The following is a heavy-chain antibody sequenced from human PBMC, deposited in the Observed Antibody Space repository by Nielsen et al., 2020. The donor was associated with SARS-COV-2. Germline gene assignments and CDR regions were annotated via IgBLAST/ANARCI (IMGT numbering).Heavy chain of an antibody. CDR1: GGSLSSGTYS. CDR3: ARGEGAQWFASNMDV. J-gene: IGHJ6*03. CDR2: IYHSGST. D-gene: IGHD3-10*01. Sequence: SETLSLTCALSGGSLSSGTYSWSWIRQPPGKGLEWIGYIYHSGSTYYNPSLKSRVTISLDRSKNQFSLKLSSVTAADTAVYYCARGEGAQWFASNMDVWGKGTTVTVSS. V-gene: IGHV4-30-2*01.